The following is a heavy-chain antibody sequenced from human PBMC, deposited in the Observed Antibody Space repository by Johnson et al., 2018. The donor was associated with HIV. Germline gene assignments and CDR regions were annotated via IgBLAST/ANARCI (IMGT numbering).Heavy chain of an antibody. CDR1: GFTFSDYY. V-gene: IGHV3-11*04. J-gene: IGHJ3*02. D-gene: IGHD2-21*02. CDR2: ISSRSGPI. CDR3: ARAPRAFCEGDCYPNAFGI. Sequence: QVQLVESGGGLIQPGGSLRLSCAASGFTFSDYYMSWIRQAPGKGLEWVSHISSRSGPISYSDSVKGRFNISRDNAKNSLYLQMNSLRAEDTAVYYCARAPRAFCEGDCYPNAFGIWCQGTMVTVSS.